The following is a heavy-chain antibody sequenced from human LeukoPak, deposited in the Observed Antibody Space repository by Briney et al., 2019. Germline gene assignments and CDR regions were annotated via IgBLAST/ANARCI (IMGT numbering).Heavy chain of an antibody. Sequence: GASVKVSCKASGYTFTSYYMHWVRQAPGQGLEWMGGIIPIFGTANYAQKFQGRVTITADKSTSTAYMELSSLRSEDTAVYYCATAGIGDILTGYRVPDAFDIWGQGTMVIVSS. CDR3: ATAGIGDILTGYRVPDAFDI. CDR2: IIPIFGTA. D-gene: IGHD3-9*01. CDR1: GYTFTSYY. J-gene: IGHJ3*02. V-gene: IGHV1-69*06.